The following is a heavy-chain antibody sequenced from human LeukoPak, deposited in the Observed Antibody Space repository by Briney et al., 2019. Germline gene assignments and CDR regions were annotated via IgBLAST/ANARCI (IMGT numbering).Heavy chain of an antibody. V-gene: IGHV1-69*04. CDR1: GGTFSSYA. D-gene: IGHD3/OR15-3a*01. CDR3: AKGTGTFDWFDP. CDR2: IIPILGIA. J-gene: IGHJ5*02. Sequence: GASVKVSCKASGGTFSSYAISWVRQAPGQGLEWMGMIIPILGIANYAQKFQGRVTITADKSTSTAYMELSSLRSEDTAVYYCAKGTGTFDWFDPWGQGTLVTVSS.